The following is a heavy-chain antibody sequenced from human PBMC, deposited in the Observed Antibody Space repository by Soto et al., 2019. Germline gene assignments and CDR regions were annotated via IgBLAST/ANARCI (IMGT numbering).Heavy chain of an antibody. V-gene: IGHV5-51*01. J-gene: IGHJ4*02. Sequence: GESLKISCKGSGYSFTNHWIGWVRQMPGKGLERMGIIYPGDSETRYSPSFQGQVTISADTSISTAYLQWTSLKASDTAMYYCARIPGYVHQYYFDYWGQGTLVTVSS. D-gene: IGHD5-12*01. CDR2: IYPGDSET. CDR1: GYSFTNHW. CDR3: ARIPGYVHQYYFDY.